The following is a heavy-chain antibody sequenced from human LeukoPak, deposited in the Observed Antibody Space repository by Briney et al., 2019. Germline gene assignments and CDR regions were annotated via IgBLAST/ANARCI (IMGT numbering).Heavy chain of an antibody. J-gene: IGHJ6*02. Sequence: GGSLRLSCAASGFTFSNYAMTWVRQAPGKGLEWVSVIGGGDGSTHYADSVKGRFTISRDNSKNTLNLQMNSLRAEDTAVYYCAKDSSGWYYYYGMDVWGQGTTVTVSS. CDR1: GFTFSNYA. CDR2: IGGGDGST. CDR3: AKDSSGWYYYYGMDV. V-gene: IGHV3-23*01. D-gene: IGHD6-19*01.